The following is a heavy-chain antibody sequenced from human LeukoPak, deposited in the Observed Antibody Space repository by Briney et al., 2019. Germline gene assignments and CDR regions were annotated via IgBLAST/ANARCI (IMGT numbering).Heavy chain of an antibody. J-gene: IGHJ4*02. CDR1: GFTFSSYG. CDR2: ITTSGATT. Sequence: GGSLRLSCAASGFTFSSYGMSWVRQAPGKGLERVSFITTSGATTSYADSVKGRFTISRDNPRNTLYMQMNSLRDEDTALYYCAIMHGYYDGSGYWVQWGQGTLVTVSS. V-gene: IGHV3-23*01. CDR3: AIMHGYYDGSGYWVQ. D-gene: IGHD3-22*01.